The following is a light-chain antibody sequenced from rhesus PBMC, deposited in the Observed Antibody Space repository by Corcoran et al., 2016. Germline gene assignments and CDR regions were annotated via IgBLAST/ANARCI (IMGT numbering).Light chain of an antibody. CDR3: QQYYSTPLT. CDR1: QSLLYSSNNKNY. CDR2: WAF. Sequence: DIVMTQSPDSLAVSLGERVTINCKSSQSLLYSSNNKNYLALYQQKPGQASKLLIYWAFTRESGVPNRFSGSGAGTDFTLTISGLQAEDVAVYYCQQYYSTPLTFGPGTKLDIK. J-gene: IGKJ3*01. V-gene: IGKV4-1*01.